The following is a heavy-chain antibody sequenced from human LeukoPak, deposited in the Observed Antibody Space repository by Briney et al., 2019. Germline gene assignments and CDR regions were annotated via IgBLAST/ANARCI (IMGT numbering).Heavy chain of an antibody. V-gene: IGHV3-23*01. CDR2: ISGSGGST. J-gene: IGHJ4*02. CDR3: AKDEVLRGRGVYFDY. CDR1: GFTFNNYA. Sequence: GGSLRLSCAASGFTFNNYAMNWVRQAPGKGLEWVSAISGSGGSTYYADSVKGRFTISRDNSKNTLYLQMNSLRAEDTAIYYCAKDEVLRGRGVYFDYWGQGTLVTVSS. D-gene: IGHD3-16*01.